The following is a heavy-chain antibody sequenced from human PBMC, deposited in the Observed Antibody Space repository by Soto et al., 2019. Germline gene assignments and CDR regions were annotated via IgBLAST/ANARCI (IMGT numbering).Heavy chain of an antibody. CDR1: GESFNGYY. D-gene: IGHD6-13*01. CDR2: IPHSGST. Sequence: SETLSLTCTAYGESFNGYYWSWIRQPPGKGLEWIGEIPHSGSTNYNPSLKSRVTFSIDTSKRQFSLKVRSVTAADTAVYYCARGKRGSSWYRGEEKYYYYGMDVWGQGTPVTVSS. J-gene: IGHJ6*02. CDR3: ARGKRGSSWYRGEEKYYYYGMDV. V-gene: IGHV4-34*01.